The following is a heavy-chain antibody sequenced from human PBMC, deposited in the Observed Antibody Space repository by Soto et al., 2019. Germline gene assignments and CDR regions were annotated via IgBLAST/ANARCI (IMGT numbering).Heavy chain of an antibody. CDR1: GFTFSVFW. J-gene: IGHJ5*02. V-gene: IGHV3-74*01. CDR2: IKADSSST. CDR3: TRSDWFDP. Sequence: EVQLVESGGGLVQAGGSLRLSCAASGFTFSVFWMHWVRQAPGKGLVWVSRIKADSSSTTYADSVKGRFTVSRDNAKNTLYLQMNSLRVEDTAVYYCTRSDWFDPWGQGTLVAVSS.